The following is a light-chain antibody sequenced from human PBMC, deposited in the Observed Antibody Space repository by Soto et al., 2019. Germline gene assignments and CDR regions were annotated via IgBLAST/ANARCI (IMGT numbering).Light chain of an antibody. J-gene: IGKJ3*01. CDR2: GAS. Sequence: EIVLTQSPGTLSLSPGERATLSCRASQSVSSCYLAWYQQKPGQAPRLLIYGASSRATGIPDRFSGSGSGTDFTLTISRLEPEDFAVYYCQHFGGTTFTFGQGTKVDIK. CDR3: QHFGGTTFT. CDR1: QSVSSCY. V-gene: IGKV3-20*01.